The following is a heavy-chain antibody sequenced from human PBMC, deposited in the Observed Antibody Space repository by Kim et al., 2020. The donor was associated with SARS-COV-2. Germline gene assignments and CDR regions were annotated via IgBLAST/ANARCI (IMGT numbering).Heavy chain of an antibody. V-gene: IGHV4-39*07. CDR2: IYYSGST. CDR1: GGSISSSSYY. J-gene: IGHJ4*02. Sequence: SETLSLTCTVSGGSISSSSYYWGWIRQPPGKGLEWIGSIYYSGSTYYNPSLKSRVTISVDTSKNQFSLKLSSVTAADTAVYYCARGVAELRYFDFGYWGQGTLVTVSS. CDR3: ARGVAELRYFDFGY. D-gene: IGHD3-9*01.